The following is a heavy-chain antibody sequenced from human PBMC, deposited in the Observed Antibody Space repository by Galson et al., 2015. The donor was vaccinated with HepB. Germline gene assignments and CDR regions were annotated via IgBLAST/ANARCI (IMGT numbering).Heavy chain of an antibody. J-gene: IGHJ4*02. V-gene: IGHV1-46*01. Sequence: SVKVSCKASGGTFSNYAISWVRQAPGQGLEWMGIINPSGGSTSYAQKFQGRVTMTRDTSTSTVYMELSSLRSEDTAVYYCARDPTVAGNLFDYWGQGTLVTVSS. D-gene: IGHD6-19*01. CDR3: ARDPTVAGNLFDY. CDR1: GGTFSNYA. CDR2: INPSGGST.